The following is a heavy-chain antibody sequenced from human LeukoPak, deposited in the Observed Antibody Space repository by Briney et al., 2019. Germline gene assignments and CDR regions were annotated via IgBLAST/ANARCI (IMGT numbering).Heavy chain of an antibody. Sequence: ASVKVSCKASGGTFSSYAISWVRQAPGPGLEWMGWISAYNGNTNYAQKLQGRVTMTTDTSTRTAYMELRSLGSDDTAVYYCARDQSIVGATIVDYWGQGTLVTVSS. CDR3: ARDQSIVGATIVDY. J-gene: IGHJ4*02. V-gene: IGHV1-18*01. CDR2: ISAYNGNT. CDR1: GGTFSSYA. D-gene: IGHD1-26*01.